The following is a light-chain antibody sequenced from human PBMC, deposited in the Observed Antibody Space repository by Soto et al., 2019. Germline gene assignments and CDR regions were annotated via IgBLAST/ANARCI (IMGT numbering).Light chain of an antibody. CDR1: QSVSSN. Sequence: EIVMTQSPVTLSVSPGERVTLSCRASQSVSSNLAWYQQKPGQAPSLLIYGAFTRATGIPARFSGSGSGTDFTLTISSLEPEDIAVYCCQQRSNWVTFGQGTRLEIK. CDR3: QQRSNWVT. CDR2: GAF. V-gene: IGKV3-11*01. J-gene: IGKJ5*01.